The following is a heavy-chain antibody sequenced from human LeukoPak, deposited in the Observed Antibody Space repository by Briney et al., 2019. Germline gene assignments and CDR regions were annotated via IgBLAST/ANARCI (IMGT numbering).Heavy chain of an antibody. CDR3: ARDRGGGYCSGGTCYSVAGY. Sequence: PGGSLRLSCAASGFTFSSYSMNWVRQAPGKGLEWVSSISSSSSYRYHADSVKGRFTISRDNAKNSLYLQMNSLRAEDTAVYYCARDRGGGYCSGGTCYSVAGYWGRGTLVTVSS. D-gene: IGHD2-15*01. CDR2: ISSSSSYR. CDR1: GFTFSSYS. V-gene: IGHV3-21*01. J-gene: IGHJ4*02.